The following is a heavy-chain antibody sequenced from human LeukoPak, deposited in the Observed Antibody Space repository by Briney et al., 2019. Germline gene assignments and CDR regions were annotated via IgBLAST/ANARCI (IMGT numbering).Heavy chain of an antibody. J-gene: IGHJ6*04. CDR1: GFTFSSFA. Sequence: QPGRSLRLSCAASGFTFSSFAMHRVRQAPGKGLEWVSYISSSGSTIYYADSVKGRFTISRDNAKNSLYLQMNSLRAEDTAVYYCAELGITMIGGVWGKGTTVTISS. V-gene: IGHV3-48*03. CDR3: AELGITMIGGV. D-gene: IGHD3-10*02. CDR2: ISSSGSTI.